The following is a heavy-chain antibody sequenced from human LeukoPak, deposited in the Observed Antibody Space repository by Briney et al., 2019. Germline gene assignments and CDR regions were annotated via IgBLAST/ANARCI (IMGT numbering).Heavy chain of an antibody. D-gene: IGHD1-20*01. CDR2: IYYSGST. Sequence: SETLSLTCTVSGGSISSSSYYWGWIRQPPGKGLEWIGSIYYSGSTYYNPSLKSRVTISVDTSKNQFSLKLSSVTAADTAVYYCAREPLTGGGYYYYYMDVWGKGTTVTVSS. CDR3: AREPLTGGGYYYYYMDV. CDR1: GGSISSSSYY. V-gene: IGHV4-39*02. J-gene: IGHJ6*03.